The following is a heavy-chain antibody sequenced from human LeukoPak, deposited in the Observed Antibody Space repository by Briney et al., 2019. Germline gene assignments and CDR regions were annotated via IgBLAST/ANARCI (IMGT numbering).Heavy chain of an antibody. D-gene: IGHD6-13*01. CDR3: ARADSYSWYGS. V-gene: IGHV3-23*01. CDR1: GFTFSSYA. Sequence: GGSLRLSCAASGFTFSSYAMSWVRQAPGKGLEWVSGISGSGGSTYYADSVKGRFTISRDNAENSLSLQMNSLRAEDTAVYYCARADSYSWYGSWGQGTLVTVSS. CDR2: ISGSGGST. J-gene: IGHJ4*02.